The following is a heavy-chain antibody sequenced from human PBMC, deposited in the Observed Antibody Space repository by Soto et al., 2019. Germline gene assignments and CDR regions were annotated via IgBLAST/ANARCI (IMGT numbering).Heavy chain of an antibody. CDR3: ASSQGDY. CDR2: VSWDGDTT. CDR1: GFTFDDHN. J-gene: IGHJ4*02. V-gene: IGHV3-43*01. Sequence: GGSLRLSCAASGFTFDDHNMHWIRQAPGKGLEWVSLVSWDGDTTYYADSVKGRFTISRDNSENSLYLQMSGLTTGDTALYYCASSQGDYWGQGTLVTVSS.